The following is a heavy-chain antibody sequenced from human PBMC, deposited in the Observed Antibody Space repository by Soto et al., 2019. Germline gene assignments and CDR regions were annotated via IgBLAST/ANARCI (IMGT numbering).Heavy chain of an antibody. CDR2: ISLYSDGT. D-gene: IGHD2-2*01. CDR1: GYTFSNYG. V-gene: IGHV1-18*01. Sequence: ASVKVSCKTSGYTFSNYGITWVRQAPGQPLEWLGWISLYSDGTNYAQKFQGGVSMTTYTSTTTAYMELRSLRSDDTAVYYCARVVPGAEAWFGPWGQGTLVTVS. CDR3: ARVVPGAEAWFGP. J-gene: IGHJ5*02.